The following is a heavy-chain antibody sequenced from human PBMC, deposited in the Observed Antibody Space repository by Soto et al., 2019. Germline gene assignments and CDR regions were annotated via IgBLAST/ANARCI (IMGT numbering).Heavy chain of an antibody. V-gene: IGHV3-7*01. CDR1: GFTLSSYW. J-gene: IGHJ3*02. CDR3: ARAYCSSTSCYLPAFDI. CDR2: IKQDGSEK. Sequence: GGSLRLSCAASGFTLSSYWMSWVRQAPGKGLEWVANIKQDGSEKYYVDSVKGRFTISRDNAKNSLYLQMNSLRAEDTAVCYCARAYCSSTSCYLPAFDIWGQGTMVTVSS. D-gene: IGHD2-2*01.